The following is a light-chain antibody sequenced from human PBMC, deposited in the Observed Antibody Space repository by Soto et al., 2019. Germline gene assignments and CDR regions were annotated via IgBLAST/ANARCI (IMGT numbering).Light chain of an antibody. CDR1: SSDVGGYNY. CDR2: DVS. J-gene: IGLJ3*02. V-gene: IGLV2-11*01. Sequence: QSALTQPRSVSGSPGQSVTISCTGTSSDVGGYNYVSWYQQHPGKAPKLMIYDVSKRPSGVPDRFSGSKSGNTASLTISGLQAEDEADYYCCSYAGSYTPRNWVFGGGTKLTVL. CDR3: CSYAGSYTPRNWV.